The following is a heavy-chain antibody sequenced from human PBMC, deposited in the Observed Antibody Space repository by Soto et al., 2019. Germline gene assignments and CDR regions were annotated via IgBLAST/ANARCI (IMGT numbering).Heavy chain of an antibody. CDR1: GYTLTELS. D-gene: IGHD3-10*01. CDR3: AAYGSGSYYRTMNWFDP. Sequence: ASVKVSCKASGYTLTELSMHWVRQAPGKRLEWMGGFDPEDGETIYEQKFQGRVTMTEDTSTDTAYMELSSLRSEDTAVYYCAAYGSGSYYRTMNWFDPWGQGTLVTVSS. CDR2: FDPEDGET. V-gene: IGHV1-24*01. J-gene: IGHJ5*02.